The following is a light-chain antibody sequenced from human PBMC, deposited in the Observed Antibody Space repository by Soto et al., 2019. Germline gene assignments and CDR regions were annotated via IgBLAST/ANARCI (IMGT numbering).Light chain of an antibody. V-gene: IGKV3-15*01. CDR3: QQYKNWPPIT. J-gene: IGKJ5*01. Sequence: EIVMTQSPATLSVSPGERATLACRASQSVRINLAWYQQQPGQAPRLLIYGASTRATGIPARFSGSGSGTEFPLTISALQSEDFAVYFCQQYKNWPPITFGQGTRLEIK. CDR2: GAS. CDR1: QSVRIN.